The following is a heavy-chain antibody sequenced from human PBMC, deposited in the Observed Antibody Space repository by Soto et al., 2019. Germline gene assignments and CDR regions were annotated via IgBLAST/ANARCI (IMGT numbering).Heavy chain of an antibody. Sequence: PGGSLRLSCAASGFTVRTHYMNWVRQAPGKGLEWVSVIHSDGTAYYADSVKGRFTISRDISKNTLYLQMNSLRAEDTAIYYCARDPFATGYGGSADFDHWGQGTLVTVSS. CDR3: ARDPFATGYGGSADFDH. CDR2: IHSDGTA. V-gene: IGHV3-53*01. D-gene: IGHD4-17*01. CDR1: GFTVRTHY. J-gene: IGHJ4*02.